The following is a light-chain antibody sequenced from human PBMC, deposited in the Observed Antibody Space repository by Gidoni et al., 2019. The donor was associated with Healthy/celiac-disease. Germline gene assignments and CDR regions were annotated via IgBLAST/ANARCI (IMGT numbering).Light chain of an antibody. J-gene: IGLJ2*01. Sequence: SSELTQDPAVSVALGQTVRITCQVDSLRSYYASWYQQKPGQAHVLVIYGKNNRPSGIPDRFSGSSSGNTASLTITGAQAEDEADYYCNSRDSSGNHLVFGGGTKLTVL. V-gene: IGLV3-19*01. CDR2: GKN. CDR3: NSRDSSGNHLV. CDR1: SLRSYY.